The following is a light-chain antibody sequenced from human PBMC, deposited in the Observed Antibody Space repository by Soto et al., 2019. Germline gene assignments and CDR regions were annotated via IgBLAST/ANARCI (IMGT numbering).Light chain of an antibody. CDR3: QQLNSYPFT. J-gene: IGKJ5*01. CDR1: QGVSSS. Sequence: IQLTRSPPSLSASVLDIVTITFRASQGVSSSLAWYHQQPGKAPKLLIYAATTLQSGVPSRFSGSGSGTDFTLTINSLQPEDFATYYCQQLNSYPFTFGQGTRLEIK. V-gene: IGKV1-9*01. CDR2: AAT.